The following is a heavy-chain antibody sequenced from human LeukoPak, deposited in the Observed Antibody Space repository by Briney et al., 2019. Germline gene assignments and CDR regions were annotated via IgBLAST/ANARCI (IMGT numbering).Heavy chain of an antibody. CDR1: GFTFSSYS. Sequence: GGSLRLSCAASGFTFSSYSMNWVRQAPGKGLEWVSSISINRSYMCYADSVKGRFTISRDNAKNSLSLQMNSLRAEDTAVYYCARAYDSSSSFDYWGQGTLVTVSS. V-gene: IGHV3-21*03. CDR3: ARAYDSSSSFDY. J-gene: IGHJ4*02. CDR2: ISINRSYM. D-gene: IGHD3-22*01.